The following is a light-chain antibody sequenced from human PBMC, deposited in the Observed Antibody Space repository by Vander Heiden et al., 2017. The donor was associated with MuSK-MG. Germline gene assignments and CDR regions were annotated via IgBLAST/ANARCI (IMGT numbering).Light chain of an antibody. CDR3: QQYNNWPDT. Sequence: MTQSPAPLSVSPGERATLSCRASQSVSSNLAWYQQKPGQAPRLLIYGASTRATGIPARFSGSGSGTEFTLTISSLQSEDFAVYYCQQYNNWPDTFGQGTKVEIK. CDR2: GAS. V-gene: IGKV3-15*01. J-gene: IGKJ1*01. CDR1: QSVSSN.